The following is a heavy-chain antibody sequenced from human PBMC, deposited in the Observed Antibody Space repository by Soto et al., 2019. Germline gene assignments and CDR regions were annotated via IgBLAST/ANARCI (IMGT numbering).Heavy chain of an antibody. CDR1: GFSVSDNY. D-gene: IGHD7-27*01. V-gene: IGHV3-53*01. CDR3: ARDPTGSIHAFDI. CDR2: IYSFGIT. Sequence: EVQLVESGGGLIQPGGSLRLSCTASGFSVSDNYMNWVRQAPGKGLEWVSIIYSFGITYYAESVKGRFTISKDNSKNTVYLQMTSLRAEDTAIYYCARDPTGSIHAFDIWGQGTMVTVSS. J-gene: IGHJ3*02.